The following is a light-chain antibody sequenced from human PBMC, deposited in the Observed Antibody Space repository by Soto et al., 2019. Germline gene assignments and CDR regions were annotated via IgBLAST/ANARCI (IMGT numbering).Light chain of an antibody. CDR1: TGPVTSSNF. J-gene: IGLJ3*02. V-gene: IGLV7-43*01. CDR3: LLHSGSLWV. CDR2: STN. Sequence: QAVVTQEPSLTGSPGGAVTLTCASSTGPVTSSNFPNWFQQKPGQPPRSLLYSTNNKHSWTPARFSGSLLGGKAALTLSDVQPEAEAYYYSLLHSGSLWVFGGGTKLTVL.